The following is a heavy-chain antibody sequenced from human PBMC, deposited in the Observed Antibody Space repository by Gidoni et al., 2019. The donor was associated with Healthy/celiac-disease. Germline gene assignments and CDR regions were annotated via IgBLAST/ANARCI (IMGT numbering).Heavy chain of an antibody. CDR3: ARDQSTDAFDI. CDR2: IKQDGSEK. V-gene: IGHV3-7*01. Sequence: EVQLVESGGGLVQPGGSLRLCCAASGFTFSSYWMSWVRQAPGKGLEWVANIKQDGSEKYYVDSVKGRFTISRDNAKNSLYLQMNSLRAEDTAVYYCARDQSTDAFDIWGQGTMVTVSS. CDR1: GFTFSSYW. J-gene: IGHJ3*02.